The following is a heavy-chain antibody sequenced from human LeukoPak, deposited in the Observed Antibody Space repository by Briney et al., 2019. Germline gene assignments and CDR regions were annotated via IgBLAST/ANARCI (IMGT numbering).Heavy chain of an antibody. CDR1: GGSISSSSYY. J-gene: IGHJ6*02. V-gene: IGHV4-39*01. Sequence: SETLSLTCTVSGGSISSSSYYWGWIRQPPGKGLEWIGSIYYSGSTYYNPSVKSRVTISVDTSKNQFSLKLSSVTAADTAVYYCARLPIVVVPAAIRPRGYYYYYGMDVWGQGPTVTVSS. D-gene: IGHD2-2*02. CDR3: ARLPIVVVPAAIRPRGYYYYYGMDV. CDR2: IYYSGST.